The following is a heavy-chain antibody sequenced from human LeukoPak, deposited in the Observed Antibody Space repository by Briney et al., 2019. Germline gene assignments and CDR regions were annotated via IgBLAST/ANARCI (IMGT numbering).Heavy chain of an antibody. J-gene: IGHJ4*02. D-gene: IGHD3-9*01. V-gene: IGHV7-4-1*02. Sequence: GASVKVSCKASGYTFTRYAMNWVRQAPGQGLEWMGWINTNTGNPTYAQGFTGRFVFSLDTSVSTAYLQISSLKAEDTAVYYCARSLPNYDILTGYYVPDYWGPGTLVTVSS. CDR1: GYTFTRYA. CDR2: INTNTGNP. CDR3: ARSLPNYDILTGYYVPDY.